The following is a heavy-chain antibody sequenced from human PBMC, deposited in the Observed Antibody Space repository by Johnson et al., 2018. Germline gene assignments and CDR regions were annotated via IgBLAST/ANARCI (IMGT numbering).Heavy chain of an antibody. J-gene: IGHJ6*02. V-gene: IGHV3-48*02. CDR1: GFTFSSYS. CDR3: ARDLGIAARPDYYYYTGMDV. D-gene: IGHD6-6*01. CDR2: ISSSSSTI. Sequence: VQLVESGGGLVQXGGSXRLXCAASGFTFSSYSMNWVRQAPGKGLEWVSYISSSSSTIYYADSVKGRFTITRDNDKNSLYLQMNSLRDEDTAVYYCARDLGIAARPDYYYYTGMDVWGQGTTVTVSS.